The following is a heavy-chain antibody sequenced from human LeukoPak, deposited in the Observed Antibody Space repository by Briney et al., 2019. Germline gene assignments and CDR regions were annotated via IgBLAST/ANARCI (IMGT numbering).Heavy chain of an antibody. Sequence: GGSLRLSCVASGFTFSSYWMTWVRQAPGKGLEWLANIKEDGSIQYYLDSVRGRFTISRGNAKTSVYLQLNSLRADDTAVYYCARDVWTGVAVSDYWGQGTLVTVSS. D-gene: IGHD6-19*01. V-gene: IGHV3-7*01. CDR1: GFTFSSYW. CDR2: IKEDGSIQ. J-gene: IGHJ4*02. CDR3: ARDVWTGVAVSDY.